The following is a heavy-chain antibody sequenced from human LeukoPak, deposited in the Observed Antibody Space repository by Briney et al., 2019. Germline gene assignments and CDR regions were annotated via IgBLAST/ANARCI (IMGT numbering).Heavy chain of an antibody. CDR1: GGSISSSDW. V-gene: IGHV4-4*02. D-gene: IGHD5-18*01. CDR2: IYHSGST. Sequence: SGTLSLTCAVSGGSISSSDWWSWVRQPPGKGLEWIGEIYHSGSTNYNPSLKSRVTISVDKSKNQFSLKLSSVTAADTAVYYCARDRAIRGYSYGYEDYWGLGTLVTVSS. CDR3: ARDRAIRGYSYGYEDY. J-gene: IGHJ4*02.